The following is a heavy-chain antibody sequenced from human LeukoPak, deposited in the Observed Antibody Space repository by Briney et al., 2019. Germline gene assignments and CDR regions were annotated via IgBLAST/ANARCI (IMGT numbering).Heavy chain of an antibody. V-gene: IGHV3-9*01. CDR2: ISWNSGSI. Sequence: PGGSLRLSCAASGFTFDDYAMHWVRQAPGKGLEWVSGISWNSGSIGYADSVKGRFTISRDNAKNSLYLQMNSLRAEDTALYYCAKDKLSGSPDWYFDLWGRGTLVTVSS. CDR1: GFTFDDYA. J-gene: IGHJ2*01. D-gene: IGHD1-26*01. CDR3: AKDKLSGSPDWYFDL.